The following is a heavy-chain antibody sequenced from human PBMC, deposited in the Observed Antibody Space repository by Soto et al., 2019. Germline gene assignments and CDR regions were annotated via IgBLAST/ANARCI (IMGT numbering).Heavy chain of an antibody. Sequence: SETLSLTCAVSGGSISSGGYSWSWIRQPPGKGLEWIGYIYHSGSTYYNPSLKSRVTISVDRSKNQFSLKLSSVTAADTAVYYCASYYGSVHIGWFDPWGQGTLVTVSS. CDR1: GGSISSGGYS. V-gene: IGHV4-30-2*01. D-gene: IGHD3-10*01. CDR3: ASYYGSVHIGWFDP. J-gene: IGHJ5*02. CDR2: IYHSGST.